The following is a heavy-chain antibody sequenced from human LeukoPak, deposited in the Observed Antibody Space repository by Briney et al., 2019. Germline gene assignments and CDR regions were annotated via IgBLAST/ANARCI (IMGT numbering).Heavy chain of an antibody. V-gene: IGHV4-59*01. CDR3: ARGSGNFLIDGFDI. D-gene: IGHD4-23*01. Sequence: PSETLSLTCTVSGGSISSYYWSWVRQPPGKGLEWSGYIYYSGSTNYNPSLKSRVTISVDTSKNQFSLKLSSVTAADTAVYYCARGSGNFLIDGFDIWGQGAMVTVSS. CDR1: GGSISSYY. CDR2: IYYSGST. J-gene: IGHJ3*02.